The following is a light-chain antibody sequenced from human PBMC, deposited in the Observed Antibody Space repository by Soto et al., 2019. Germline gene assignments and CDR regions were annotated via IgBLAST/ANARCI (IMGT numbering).Light chain of an antibody. Sequence: EIVLTQSPGTLSLSPGERATLPCRASQSIRSNYLAWYQQKPGQAPRLLIYDASSRATGIPDRFSGSGSGTDFTLTISRLEPEDFAVYYCQQYGSSGTFGQGTKVDI. J-gene: IGKJ1*01. CDR2: DAS. CDR1: QSIRSNY. CDR3: QQYGSSGT. V-gene: IGKV3-20*01.